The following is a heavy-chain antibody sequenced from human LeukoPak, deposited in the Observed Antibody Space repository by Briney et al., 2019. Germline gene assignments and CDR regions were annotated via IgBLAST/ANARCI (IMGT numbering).Heavy chain of an antibody. CDR1: GGSISSYC. CDR3: VRSDDFWSGYYGY. D-gene: IGHD3-3*01. Sequence: SSGTLSLTCTVSGGSISSYCWSWIRQPPGKGLEWIGYIFYSGSTNYNPSLKSRVTISVDTSKNQFSLKLSSVTAADTAVYYCVRSDDFWSGYYGYWGQGTLVTVSS. CDR2: IFYSGST. V-gene: IGHV4-59*01. J-gene: IGHJ4*02.